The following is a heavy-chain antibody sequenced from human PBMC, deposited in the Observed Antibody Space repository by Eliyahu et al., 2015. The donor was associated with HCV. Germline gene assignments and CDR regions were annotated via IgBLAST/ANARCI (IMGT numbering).Heavy chain of an antibody. CDR2: IHYSGST. D-gene: IGHD6-19*01. J-gene: IGHJ5*02. CDR1: GXSITTYX. CDR3: ASGGGGIAVTGTGGWFDP. Sequence: QVQLQESGPGLVKPSETLSLTCTVSGXSITTYXWSWXRQPPGXGLEWIGYIHYSGSTXYNPXLKSRVTISIDTSKNQFSLNLTSVTAADTAMYYCASGGGGIAVTGTGGWFDPWGQGTLVTVSS. V-gene: IGHV4-59*01.